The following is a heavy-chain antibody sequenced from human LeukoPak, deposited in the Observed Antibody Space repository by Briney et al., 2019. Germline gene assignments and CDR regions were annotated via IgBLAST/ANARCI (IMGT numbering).Heavy chain of an antibody. D-gene: IGHD5-24*01. CDR1: GGTFSSYA. V-gene: IGHV1-69*01. CDR3: ARSGNQGRDGYNWYAFDI. CDR2: IIPIFGTA. J-gene: IGHJ3*02. Sequence: SVKVSCKESGGTFSSYAISWVRQAPGQGLEWMGGIIPIFGTANYAQKFQGRVTITADESTSTAYMELSSLRSEDTAVYYCARSGNQGRDGYNWYAFDIWGQGTMVTVSS.